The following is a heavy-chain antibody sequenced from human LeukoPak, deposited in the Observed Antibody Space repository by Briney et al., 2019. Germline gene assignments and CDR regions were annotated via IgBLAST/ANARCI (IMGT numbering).Heavy chain of an antibody. J-gene: IGHJ5*02. CDR1: GDSVSSNSAA. V-gene: IGHV6-1*01. D-gene: IGHD1-14*01. Sequence: TLSLTCAISGDSVSSNSAAWNWIRQSPSRGLEWLGRTYYRSKWYNDYAISVKSRITINPDTSKNQFSPHLNSVTPGDTAVYYCARGTATASYPINWFDPWGQGILVTVSS. CDR3: ARGTATASYPINWFDP. CDR2: TYYRSKWYN.